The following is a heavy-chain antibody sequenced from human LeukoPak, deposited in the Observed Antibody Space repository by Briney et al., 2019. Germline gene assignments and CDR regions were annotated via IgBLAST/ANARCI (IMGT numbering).Heavy chain of an antibody. CDR2: INHSGST. CDR1: GGSFSGYY. J-gene: IGHJ6*02. Sequence: PSETLSLTCAVYGGSFSGYYWSWIRQPPGKGLEWIGEINHSGSTSYNPSLKSRVTISVDTSKNQFSLKLSSVTAADTAVYYCARGLRHRDFWSGYPSRVYYYGMDVWGQGTTVTVSS. D-gene: IGHD3-3*01. V-gene: IGHV4-34*01. CDR3: ARGLRHRDFWSGYPSRVYYYGMDV.